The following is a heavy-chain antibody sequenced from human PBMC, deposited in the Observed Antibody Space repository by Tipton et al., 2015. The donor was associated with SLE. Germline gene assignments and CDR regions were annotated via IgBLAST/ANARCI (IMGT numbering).Heavy chain of an antibody. CDR2: IYYSGST. CDR3: ARERLTMIANEAFDI. D-gene: IGHD3-22*01. V-gene: IGHV4-59*01. CDR1: GFIFTDMW. Sequence: LRLSCAASGFIFTDMWMSWIRQPPGKGLEWIGYIYYSGSTNYNPSLKSRVTISVDTSKNQFSLKLSSVTAADTAVYYCARERLTMIANEAFDIWGQGTMVTVSS. J-gene: IGHJ3*02.